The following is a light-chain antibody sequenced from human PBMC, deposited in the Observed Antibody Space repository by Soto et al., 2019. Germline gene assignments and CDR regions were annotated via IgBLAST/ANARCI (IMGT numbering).Light chain of an antibody. CDR2: AAS. CDR3: QQINSYPALN. CDR1: QGISSY. J-gene: IGKJ4*01. V-gene: IGKV1-9*01. Sequence: DIQLTHSPSFLSASVLYIVTITCRSSQGISSYLAWYQQKPGKAPKLLIYAASTLQSGVPSRFSGSGSGTEFTLTISSLQPEDFATYYCQQINSYPALNLGGGTKVDIK.